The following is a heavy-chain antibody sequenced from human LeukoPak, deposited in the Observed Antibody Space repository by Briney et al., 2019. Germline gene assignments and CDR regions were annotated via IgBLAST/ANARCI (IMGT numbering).Heavy chain of an antibody. CDR2: ISSSGSTI. CDR1: GFTFSSYE. J-gene: IGHJ4*02. CDR3: ARDNLPFLYGDYQEENYY. V-gene: IGHV3-48*03. Sequence: PGGSLRLSCAASGFTFSSYEMNWVRQAPGKGLEWISYISSSGSTIYYADSVKGRFTISRDNAKNSLYLQMNSLRAEDTAVYYCARDNLPFLYGDYQEENYYWGQGTLVTVSS. D-gene: IGHD4-17*01.